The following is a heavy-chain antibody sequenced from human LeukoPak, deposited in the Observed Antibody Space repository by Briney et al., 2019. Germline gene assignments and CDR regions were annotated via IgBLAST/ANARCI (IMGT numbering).Heavy chain of an antibody. Sequence: QPGGSLRLSCAASGFTFSSYAMHWVRQAPGKGLEWVAVISYDGSNKYYADSVKGRFTISRDNSKNTLYLQMNSLRAEDTAVYYCARGRYLDYWGQGTLVTVSS. CDR1: GFTFSSYA. J-gene: IGHJ4*02. V-gene: IGHV3-30-3*01. CDR2: ISYDGSNK. CDR3: ARGRYLDY.